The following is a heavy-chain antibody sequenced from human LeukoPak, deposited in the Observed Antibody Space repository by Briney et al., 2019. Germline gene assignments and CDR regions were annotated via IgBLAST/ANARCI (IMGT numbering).Heavy chain of an antibody. CDR1: GFTFSTYS. CDR2: ISSSSAFI. D-gene: IGHD6-19*01. J-gene: IGHJ4*02. CDR3: ARGHSSGWSNFDC. Sequence: PGGSLRLSCAASGFTFSTYSMTWVRQAPGQGLEWVSSISSSSAFIYYADSVKGRFTISRDNAKNSLYLQMSSLRAEDTAVYYCARGHSSGWSNFDCWGLGTLVTVSS. V-gene: IGHV3-21*01.